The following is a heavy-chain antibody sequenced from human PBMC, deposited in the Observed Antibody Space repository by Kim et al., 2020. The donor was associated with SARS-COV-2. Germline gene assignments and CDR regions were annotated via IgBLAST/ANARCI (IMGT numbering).Heavy chain of an antibody. CDR2: INHSGST. CDR3: ARGIPRRNTMVRGVGGFDY. J-gene: IGHJ4*02. CDR1: GGSFSGYY. D-gene: IGHD3-10*01. V-gene: IGHV4-34*01. Sequence: SETLSLTCAVYGGSFSGYYWSWIRQPPGKGLEWIGEINHSGSTNYNPSLKSRVTISVDTSKNQFSLKLSSVTAADTAVYYCARGIPRRNTMVRGVGGFDYWGQGTLVTVCS.